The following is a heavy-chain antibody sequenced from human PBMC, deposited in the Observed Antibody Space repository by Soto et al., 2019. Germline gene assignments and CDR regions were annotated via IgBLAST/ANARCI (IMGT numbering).Heavy chain of an antibody. V-gene: IGHV1-18*01. CDR1: GYTFTSYD. J-gene: IGHJ6*03. Sequence: ASVKVSCKASGYTFTSYDINWVRQAPGQGLEWMGWISAYNGNTNYAQKLQGRVTMTTDTSTSTAYMELRSLRSDDTAVYYCAREKYLGSTSCYSYDCYYYYMDVWGKGTTVTVSS. CDR2: ISAYNGNT. D-gene: IGHD2-2*01. CDR3: AREKYLGSTSCYSYDCYYYYMDV.